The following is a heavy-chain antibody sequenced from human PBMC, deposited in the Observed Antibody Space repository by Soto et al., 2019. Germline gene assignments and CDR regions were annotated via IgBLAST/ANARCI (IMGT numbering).Heavy chain of an antibody. CDR1: GFTFSDYY. V-gene: IGHV3-11*01. D-gene: IGHD5-18*01. CDR2: ITSSGSTT. Sequence: GGSLRLSCAASGFTFSDYYMSWIRQAPGKGLEWVSSITSSGSTTYYTDSVKGRFTISRDNAKNSLYLQMNSLRAEDTAVYYCARERYSYGPYYFDYWGQGALVTVSS. CDR3: ARERYSYGPYYFDY. J-gene: IGHJ4*02.